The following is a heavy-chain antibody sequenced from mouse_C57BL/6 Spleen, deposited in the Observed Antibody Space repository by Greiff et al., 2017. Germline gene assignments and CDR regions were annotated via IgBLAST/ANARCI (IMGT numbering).Heavy chain of an antibody. Sequence: VQLVESGAELVKPGASVKISCKASGYAFSSYWMNWVKQRPGKGLEWIGQIYPGDGDTNYNGKFKGKATLTADKSSSTAYMQLSSLTSEDSAVYFCARRGGYYYFDYWGQGTTLPVSS. V-gene: IGHV1-80*01. CDR2: IYPGDGDT. D-gene: IGHD2-3*01. CDR1: GYAFSSYW. CDR3: ARRGGYYYFDY. J-gene: IGHJ2*01.